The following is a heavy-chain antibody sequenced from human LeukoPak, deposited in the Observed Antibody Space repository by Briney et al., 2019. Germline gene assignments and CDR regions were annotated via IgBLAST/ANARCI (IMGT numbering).Heavy chain of an antibody. CDR1: GGSISSGGYY. CDR2: IYHSGST. CDR3: ASVLVGVVPAATHFDY. D-gene: IGHD2-2*01. Sequence: SETLSLTCTVSGGSISSGGYYWSWIRQPPGKGLEWIGYIYHSGSTYYNPSLKSRVTISVDRSKNQFSLKLSSVTAADTAVYYCASVLVGVVPAATHFDYWGQGTLVTVSS. V-gene: IGHV4-30-2*01. J-gene: IGHJ4*02.